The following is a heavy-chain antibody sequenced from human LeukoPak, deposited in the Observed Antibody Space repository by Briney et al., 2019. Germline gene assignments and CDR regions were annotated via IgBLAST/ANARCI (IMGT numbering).Heavy chain of an antibody. V-gene: IGHV3-23*01. CDR1: GFPFSAYA. D-gene: IGHD3-3*01. CDR2: FGGRPDTT. J-gene: IGHJ5*01. Sequence: GGSLRLSRATSGFPFSAYAIRVRQAPGRGLEWVSTFGGRPDTTHYADSVKGRFTISADNSKNTVFLQMDSLTVEDSAVYYCAKRLIRGHYPGNCFIDSSAQGSLVTVSS. CDR3: AKRLIRGHYPGNCFIDS.